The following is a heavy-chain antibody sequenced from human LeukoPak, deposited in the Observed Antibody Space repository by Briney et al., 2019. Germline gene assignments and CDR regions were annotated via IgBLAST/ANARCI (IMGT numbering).Heavy chain of an antibody. J-gene: IGHJ5*02. V-gene: IGHV1-2*02. CDR3: ARDRLHYDFWSGYSRPNWFDP. Sequence: ASVKVSCKASGYTFTGYYMHWVRQAPGQGLEWMGWINPNSGGTNYAQKFQGRVTMTRDTSISTAYMELSRLRSEDTAVYYCARDRLHYDFWSGYSRPNWFDPWGQGTLVTVSS. CDR2: INPNSGGT. CDR1: GYTFTGYY. D-gene: IGHD3-3*01.